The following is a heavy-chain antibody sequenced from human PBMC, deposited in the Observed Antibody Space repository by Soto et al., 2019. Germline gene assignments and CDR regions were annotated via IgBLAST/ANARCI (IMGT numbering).Heavy chain of an antibody. CDR1: GFTFSSYG. D-gene: IGHD6-13*01. Sequence: PGGSLRLSCAASGFTFSSYGMHWVRQAPGKGLEWVAVISYDGSNKYYADSVKGRFTISRDNSKNTLYLQMNSLRAEDTAVYYCAKDRSSSSWSYYYYYYGMDVWGQGTTVTVSS. CDR3: AKDRSSSSWSYYYYYYGMDV. J-gene: IGHJ6*02. CDR2: ISYDGSNK. V-gene: IGHV3-30*18.